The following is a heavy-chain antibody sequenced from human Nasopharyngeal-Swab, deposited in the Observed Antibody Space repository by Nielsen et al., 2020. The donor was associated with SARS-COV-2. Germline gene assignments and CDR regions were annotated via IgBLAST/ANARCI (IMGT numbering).Heavy chain of an antibody. CDR3: ARDGLDYDFWSAYFMDV. V-gene: IGHV3-48*04. D-gene: IGHD3-3*01. CDR2: ISSSSDTI. CDR1: GFTFSSYS. Sequence: GGSLRLSCAASGFTFSSYSMNWVRQAPGKGLEWVSYISSSSDTIYYADSVKGRFTISRDNAKNSLYLQMNSLRAEDTAVYYCARDGLDYDFWSAYFMDVWGRGTTVTVSS. J-gene: IGHJ6*02.